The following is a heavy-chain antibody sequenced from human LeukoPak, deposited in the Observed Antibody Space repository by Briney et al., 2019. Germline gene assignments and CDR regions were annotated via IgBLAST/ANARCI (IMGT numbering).Heavy chain of an antibody. D-gene: IGHD1-1*01. CDR1: RFTFDDYT. J-gene: IGHJ3*01. V-gene: IGHV3-43*01. Sequence: GGSLRLSCAASRFTFDDYTMHWVRQAPGKGLEWVSLISWDGDSTYYADSVKGRFTISRDNSKNSLYLQMNSLRTEDTALYYCAKETTYGSAFDLWGKGTMVTVSS. CDR2: ISWDGDST. CDR3: AKETTYGSAFDL.